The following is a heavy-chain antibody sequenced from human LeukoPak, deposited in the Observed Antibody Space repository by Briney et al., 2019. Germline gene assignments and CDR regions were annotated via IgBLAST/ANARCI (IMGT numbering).Heavy chain of an antibody. Sequence: GGSLRLSCAASGFTFSNAWMSWVRQAPGKGLEWVGRIKSKTDGGTTDYAAPVKGRFTISRDDSKNTLYLHMNSLKIEDTAVYYCTTEGWEIRPNYYGMDVWGQGTTVTVSS. V-gene: IGHV3-15*01. J-gene: IGHJ6*02. CDR3: TTEGWEIRPNYYGMDV. D-gene: IGHD1-26*01. CDR1: GFTFSNAW. CDR2: IKSKTDGGTT.